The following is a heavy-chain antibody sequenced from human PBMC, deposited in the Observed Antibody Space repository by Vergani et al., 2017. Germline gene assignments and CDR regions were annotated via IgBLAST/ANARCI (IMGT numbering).Heavy chain of an antibody. V-gene: IGHV1-2*04. CDR2: INPNSGGT. CDR3: ARARPGCSSTSCAVDY. D-gene: IGHD2-2*01. J-gene: IGHJ4*02. CDR1: GYTFTGYY. Sequence: VQLVQSGAEVKKPGASVKVSCKASGYTFTGYYMHWVRQAPGQGLEWMGWINPNSGGTNYAQKFQGWVTMTRDTSISTAYMELSRLRSDDTAVYYCARARPGCSSTSCAVDYWGQGTLVTVSS.